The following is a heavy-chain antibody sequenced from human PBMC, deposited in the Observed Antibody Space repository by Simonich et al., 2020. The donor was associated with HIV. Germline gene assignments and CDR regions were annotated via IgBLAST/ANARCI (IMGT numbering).Heavy chain of an antibody. Sequence: EVQLVESGGGLVKPGGSLRLSCAASGFTFSSYSMNWVRQAPGKGLEWVSSISRSSSYIYYADSVKGRFTISRDNAKNSLYLQMNSLRAEETAVYYCARDGRKGSSTSCSDYWGQGTLVTVSS. J-gene: IGHJ4*02. V-gene: IGHV3-21*01. CDR2: ISRSSSYI. CDR1: GFTFSSYS. CDR3: ARDGRKGSSTSCSDY. D-gene: IGHD2-2*01.